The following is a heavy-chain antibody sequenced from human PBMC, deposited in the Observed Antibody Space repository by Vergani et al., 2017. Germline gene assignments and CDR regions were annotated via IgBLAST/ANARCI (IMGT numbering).Heavy chain of an antibody. CDR3: APDTHSGQRADR. CDR2: IHYSENT. D-gene: IGHD6-19*01. J-gene: IGHJ5*02. CDR1: FDSIRNPY. V-gene: IGHV4-59*11. Sequence: QVQLQESGPGLVKSSETLSLTCSVSFDSIRNPYCNWIRQPPGKGLEWIGSIHYSENTNYNPSLKTRVTISVDTSKNQFSLTLTSVTAADTAVYYCAPDTHSGQRADRWGQGILVTVTS.